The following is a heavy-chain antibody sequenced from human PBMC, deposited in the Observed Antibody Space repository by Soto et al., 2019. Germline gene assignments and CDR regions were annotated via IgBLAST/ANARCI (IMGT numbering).Heavy chain of an antibody. CDR3: ARGDIGPDASDI. V-gene: IGHV4-34*01. D-gene: IGHD3-10*01. Sequence: SETLSLTCVVYGGSFSGYYWSWIRQPPGKGLEWIGEINHSGSTNYNPSLKSRVTISVDTSKNQFSLRLSFVTAADTAVYYCARGDIGPDASDILGQGTTVTVSS. J-gene: IGHJ3*02. CDR1: GGSFSGYY. CDR2: INHSGST.